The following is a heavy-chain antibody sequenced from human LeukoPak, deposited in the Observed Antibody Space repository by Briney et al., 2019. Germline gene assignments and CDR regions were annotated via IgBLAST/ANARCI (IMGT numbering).Heavy chain of an antibody. Sequence: PGGSLRLSCAASGFTFSSYWMSWVRQAPGKGLEWVANIKQDGSEKYYVDSVKGRFAISRDNSKNTLYLQMNSLRAEDTAVYYCARDHNGNWPVTKASYFDYWGQGTLVTVSS. CDR2: IKQDGSEK. J-gene: IGHJ4*02. CDR3: ARDHNGNWPVTKASYFDY. CDR1: GFTFSSYW. D-gene: IGHD4-17*01. V-gene: IGHV3-7*01.